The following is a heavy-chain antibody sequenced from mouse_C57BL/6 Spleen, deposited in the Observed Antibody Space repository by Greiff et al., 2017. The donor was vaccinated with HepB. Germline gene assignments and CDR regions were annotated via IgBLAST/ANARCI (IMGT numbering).Heavy chain of an antibody. CDR1: GYTFTSYW. CDR3: ATLVYDGYYWYFDV. V-gene: IGHV1-64*01. CDR2: IHPNSGST. D-gene: IGHD2-3*01. J-gene: IGHJ1*03. Sequence: VQLQQSGAELVKPGASVKLSCKASGYTFTSYWMHWVKQRPGQGLEWIGMIHPNSGSTNYNEKFKSKATLTVDKSSSTAYMQLSILTSEDSAVYYCATLVYDGYYWYFDVWGTGTTVTVSS.